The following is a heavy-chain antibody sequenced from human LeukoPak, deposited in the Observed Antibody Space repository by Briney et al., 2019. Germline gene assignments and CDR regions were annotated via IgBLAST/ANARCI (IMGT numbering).Heavy chain of an antibody. CDR3: ARAGSSGWYLGAFDI. CDR1: GGSISSYY. D-gene: IGHD6-19*01. CDR2: IYYSGST. V-gene: IGHV4-59*01. J-gene: IGHJ3*02. Sequence: SETLSLTCTVSGGSISSYYWSWIRQPPGKGLEWIGYIYYSGSTNYNPSLKSRVTISVDTSKNQFSLKLSSVTAPDTAVYYCARAGSSGWYLGAFDIWGQGTMVTVSS.